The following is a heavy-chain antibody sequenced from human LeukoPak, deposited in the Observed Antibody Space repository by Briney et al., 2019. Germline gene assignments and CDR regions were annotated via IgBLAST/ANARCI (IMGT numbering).Heavy chain of an antibody. CDR1: GFTFSSYA. CDR3: ARYSKQLVDYYYGMDV. Sequence: GGSLRLSCAASGFTFSSYAMSWVRQAPGKGLEWVSAISGSGGSTYYADSVKGRFTISRDNSKNTLYLQMNSLRAEDTAVYYCARYSKQLVDYYYGMDVWGQGTTVTVSS. J-gene: IGHJ6*02. D-gene: IGHD6-6*01. V-gene: IGHV3-23*01. CDR2: ISGSGGST.